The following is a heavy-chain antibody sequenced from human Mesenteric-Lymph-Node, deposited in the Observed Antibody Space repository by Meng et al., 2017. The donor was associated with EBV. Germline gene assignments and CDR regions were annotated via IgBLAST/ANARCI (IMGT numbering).Heavy chain of an antibody. CDR3: AKGPITPYYFVY. V-gene: IGHV1-69*01. CDR1: GDNFVSYG. D-gene: IGHD2-15*01. Sequence: QVQLVQSGAVVKKPGSSVKVSCKASGDNFVSYGISWVRQAPGLGPEWLGWIIPISGTTNYAQKFQGRVTITADEYTTTAYMELSSLRSEDTAVYYCAKGPITPYYFVYWGQGSLVTVSS. J-gene: IGHJ4*02. CDR2: IIPISGTT.